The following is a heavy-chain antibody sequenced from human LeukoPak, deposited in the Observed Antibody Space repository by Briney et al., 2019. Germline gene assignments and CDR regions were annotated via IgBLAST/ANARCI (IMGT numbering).Heavy chain of an antibody. CDR2: ISSSSTPI. CDR3: ARTGLGGSFSM. V-gene: IGHV3-48*02. Sequence: GGSLRLSCEASAFTFSTYTMNWVRQAPGKGLEWISYISSSSTPIYYADSVKGRFTISRDDAWNSLYLQMNNLRDEDTAVYYCARTGLGGSFSMWGQGTLVTVSS. J-gene: IGHJ4*02. D-gene: IGHD1-26*01. CDR1: AFTFSTYT.